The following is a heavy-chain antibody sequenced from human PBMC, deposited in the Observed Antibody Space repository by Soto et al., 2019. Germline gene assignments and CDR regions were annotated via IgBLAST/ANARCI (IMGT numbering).Heavy chain of an antibody. V-gene: IGHV4-39*07. J-gene: IGHJ2*01. D-gene: IGHD3-22*01. CDR2: LDYSGTA. Sequence: SETLSLTCNVSGVSISSTSYNWGWIRQPPGKGLEWIGTLDYSGTAHYNPSLKSRINISADPSKNQVSLNLSSVTAADTAVYYCARFSGVDYDTTRRSWYFDLWGRGTLVTVSS. CDR3: ARFSGVDYDTTRRSWYFDL. CDR1: GVSISSTSYN.